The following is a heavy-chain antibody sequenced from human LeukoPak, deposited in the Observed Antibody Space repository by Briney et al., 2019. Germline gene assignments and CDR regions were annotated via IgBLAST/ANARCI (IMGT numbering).Heavy chain of an antibody. CDR3: ARHAVEMATMDYFDY. V-gene: IGHV4-39*07. D-gene: IGHD5-24*01. Sequence: SETLSLTCTVSGGSISSSSYYWGWIRQPPGKGLEWIGSIYYSGSTYYNPSLKSRVTISVDTSKNQFSLKLSSVTAADTAVYYCARHAVEMATMDYFDYWGQGTLVTVSS. J-gene: IGHJ4*02. CDR1: GGSISSSSYY. CDR2: IYYSGST.